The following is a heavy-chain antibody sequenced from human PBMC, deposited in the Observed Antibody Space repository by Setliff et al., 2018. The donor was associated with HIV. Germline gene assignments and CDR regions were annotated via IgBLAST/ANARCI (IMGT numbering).Heavy chain of an antibody. Sequence: SGPTLVNPTQTLTLTCSFSGFSLNTAGVGVAWIRQPPGKALEWLALIYWDDDKRFSPSLSSRLTITKDTSKNQVVLTMTNMDPLDTATYFCARYNFRRGYWDYFDYWGQGTQVTVSS. CDR2: IYWDDDK. CDR1: GFSLNTAGVG. D-gene: IGHD3-3*01. CDR3: ARYNFRRGYWDYFDY. V-gene: IGHV2-5*02. J-gene: IGHJ4*02.